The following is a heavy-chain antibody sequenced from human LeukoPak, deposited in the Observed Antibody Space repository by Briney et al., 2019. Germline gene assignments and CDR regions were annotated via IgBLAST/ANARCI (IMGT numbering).Heavy chain of an antibody. CDR2: IYYSGST. Sequence: PSETLSLTCTVSGGSISSYYWSWIRQPPGKGLEWIGYIYYSGSTNYNPSLKSRVTVSVDASKKQLSLKLSSVTAADTAVYYCARHWETSSWYVDYWGQGILVTVSS. CDR1: GGSISSYY. V-gene: IGHV4-59*08. D-gene: IGHD6-13*01. CDR3: ARHWETSSWYVDY. J-gene: IGHJ4*02.